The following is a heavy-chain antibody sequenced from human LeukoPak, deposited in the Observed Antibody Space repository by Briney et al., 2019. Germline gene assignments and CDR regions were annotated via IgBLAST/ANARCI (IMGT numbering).Heavy chain of an antibody. J-gene: IGHJ6*03. CDR3: ARDPVRYCSSTSCPPQDYMDV. D-gene: IGHD2-2*01. CDR2: IYHSGST. V-gene: IGHV4-30-2*01. Sequence: SETLSLTCTVSGGSISSGGYYWSWIRQPPGKGLEWIGYIYHSGSTYYNPSFKSRVTISVDRSKNQFSLKLSSVTAADTAVYYCARDPVRYCSSTSCPPQDYMDVWGKGTTVTVSS. CDR1: GGSISSGGYY.